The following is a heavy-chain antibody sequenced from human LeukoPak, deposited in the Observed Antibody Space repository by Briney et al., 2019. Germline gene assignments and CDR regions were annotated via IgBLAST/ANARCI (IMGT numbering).Heavy chain of an antibody. CDR2: FDPEDGET. J-gene: IGHJ4*02. D-gene: IGHD3-22*01. Sequence: ASVKVSCKVSGYTLTELSMHWVRQAPGKGLEWMGGFDPEDGETFYAQKFQGRVTMTEDTSIDTAYMERSSLRSEDTAVYYCATDYYYDSSGSYYTIDYWGQGTLVTVSS. CDR1: GYTLTELS. CDR3: ATDYYYDSSGSYYTIDY. V-gene: IGHV1-24*01.